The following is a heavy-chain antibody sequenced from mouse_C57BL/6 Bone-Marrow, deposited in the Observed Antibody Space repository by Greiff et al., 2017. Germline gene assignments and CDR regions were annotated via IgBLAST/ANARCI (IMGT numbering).Heavy chain of an antibody. V-gene: IGHV1-80*01. CDR2: IYPGDGDT. CDR1: GYAFSSYW. J-gene: IGHJ4*01. Sequence: QVQLQQSGAELVKPGASVKISCKASGYAFSSYWMNWVKQRPGKGLEWIGQIYPGDGDTNYNGKFKGKATLNADKSSSTAYMQLSSLTSEDSAVYFCARSSGYDYAMDYWGQGTSVTVSS. CDR3: ARSSGYDYAMDY. D-gene: IGHD1-1*01.